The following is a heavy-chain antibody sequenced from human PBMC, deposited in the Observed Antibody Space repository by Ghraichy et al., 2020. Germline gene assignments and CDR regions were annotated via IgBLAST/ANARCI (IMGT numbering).Heavy chain of an antibody. D-gene: IGHD2-21*02. CDR3: AKEYCGGNCYSDYFDY. J-gene: IGHJ4*02. CDR1: GFTFSNHG. Sequence: GESLNISCAASGFTFSNHGIHWVRQAPGKGLEWVAVISYDGSTKYYADSVKGRFTISRDNSKNTLYLQMNSLRAEDTAMYYCAKEYCGGNCYSDYFDYWGQGTLVTVSS. V-gene: IGHV3-30*18. CDR2: ISYDGSTK.